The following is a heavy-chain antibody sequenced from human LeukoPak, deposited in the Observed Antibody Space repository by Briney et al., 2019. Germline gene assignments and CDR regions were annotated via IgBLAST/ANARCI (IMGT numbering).Heavy chain of an antibody. Sequence: GGSLRLSCEASGFTLSSYWMHWFRQAPGKGLVWVSRIKSDGSRTTYADSVKGRFTISRDNAKNTLYLQMNSLRAEDTAVYYCARDPDLSGYSFFDYWGQGALVTVFS. V-gene: IGHV3-74*01. CDR2: IKSDGSRT. D-gene: IGHD3-22*01. J-gene: IGHJ4*02. CDR3: ARDPDLSGYSFFDY. CDR1: GFTLSSYW.